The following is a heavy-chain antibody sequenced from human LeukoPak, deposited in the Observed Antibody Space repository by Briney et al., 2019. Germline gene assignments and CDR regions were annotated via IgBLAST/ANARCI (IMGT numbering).Heavy chain of an antibody. Sequence: SETLSLTCTVSGGSISSYYWSLIRQPPGKGLEWIGYIYYGGSTNYNPSLKSRVTISVDTSKNQFSLKLSSVTAADTAVYYCARGRIAVAGGGFDYWGQGTLVTVSS. V-gene: IGHV4-59*01. D-gene: IGHD6-19*01. CDR3: ARGRIAVAGGGFDY. CDR2: IYYGGST. CDR1: GGSISSYY. J-gene: IGHJ4*02.